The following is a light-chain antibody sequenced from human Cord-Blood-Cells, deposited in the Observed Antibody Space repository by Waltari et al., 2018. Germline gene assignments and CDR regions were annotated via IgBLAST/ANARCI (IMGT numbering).Light chain of an antibody. CDR1: QDISNY. CDR2: DAS. J-gene: IGKJ3*01. Sequence: DIQMTQSPSSLSASVGDNVTITCQASQDISNYLNWYQQKPGKAPKLLIYDASNLETGVPSRFSGSGSGTDFTFTISSLQPEDIATYYCQQYDNLLFTFGPGTKVDIK. V-gene: IGKV1-33*01. CDR3: QQYDNLLFT.